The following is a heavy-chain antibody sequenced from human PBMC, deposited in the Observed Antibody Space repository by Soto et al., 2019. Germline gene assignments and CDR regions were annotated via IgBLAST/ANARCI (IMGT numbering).Heavy chain of an antibody. CDR3: ANDYSSSWPSWGYFQH. V-gene: IGHV3-23*01. D-gene: IGHD6-13*01. Sequence: PGGSLRLSCAASGFTFSSYAMSWVRQAPGKGLEWVSAISGSGGSTYYADSVKGRFTISRDNSKNTLYLQMNSLRAEDTAVYYCANDYSSSWPSWGYFQHWGQGTLVTVSS. CDR2: ISGSGGST. J-gene: IGHJ1*01. CDR1: GFTFSSYA.